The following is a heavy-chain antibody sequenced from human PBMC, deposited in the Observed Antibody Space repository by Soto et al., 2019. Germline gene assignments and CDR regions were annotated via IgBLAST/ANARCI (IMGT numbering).Heavy chain of an antibody. CDR1: GFTFSNHA. V-gene: IGHV3-23*01. J-gene: IGHJ4*02. Sequence: EVQLLESGGALVQPGGSLRLSCAASGFTFSNHAMNWVRQAAGKGLEWVSTISDVGSTYYADSVKGRFTISRDNSKNTLYLQMNGLRAEDTAVYYCARDPGGHYCTSTSCLYFFDHWGQGTLVIVSS. CDR3: ARDPGGHYCTSTSCLYFFDH. CDR2: ISDVGST. D-gene: IGHD2-2*01.